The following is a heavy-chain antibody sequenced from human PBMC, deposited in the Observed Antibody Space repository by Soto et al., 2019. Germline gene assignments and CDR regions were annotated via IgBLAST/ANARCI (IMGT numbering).Heavy chain of an antibody. D-gene: IGHD2-8*01. CDR3: AREVYCTNGVCYTSYGMDV. J-gene: IGHJ6*02. V-gene: IGHV1-2*04. Sequence: QVQLVQSGAEVKKPGASVKVSCKASGYTFTGYYMHWVRQAPGQGLEWMGWINPNSGGTNYAQKSQGWVTMTSDASISTAYMELSRLRSDDTAVYYCAREVYCTNGVCYTSYGMDVWGQGTTVTVSS. CDR2: INPNSGGT. CDR1: GYTFTGYY.